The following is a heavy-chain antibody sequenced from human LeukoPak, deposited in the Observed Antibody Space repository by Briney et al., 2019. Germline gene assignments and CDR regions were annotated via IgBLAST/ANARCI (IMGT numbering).Heavy chain of an antibody. J-gene: IGHJ6*02. CDR2: IYYSGST. Sequence: SETLSLTCTVSGGSISSYYWSWIRQPPGKGLEWIGYIYYSGSTNYNPSLKSRVTISVDTSKNQSSLKLSSVTAADTAVYYCARESKDFWSGSKYGMDVWGQGTTVTVSS. CDR3: ARESKDFWSGSKYGMDV. D-gene: IGHD3-3*01. CDR1: GGSISSYY. V-gene: IGHV4-59*01.